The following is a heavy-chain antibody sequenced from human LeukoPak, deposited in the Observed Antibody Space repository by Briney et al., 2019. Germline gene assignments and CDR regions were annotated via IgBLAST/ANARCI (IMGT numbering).Heavy chain of an antibody. Sequence: GGSLRLSCAASGFTFSSYGMHWVRQAPGKGLEWVAFIRYDGSNKYYADSVKGRFTISRDNSKNTLYLQMNSLRAEDTAVYYCGKDLRLWFGELTADLDYWGQGTLVTVSS. CDR3: GKDLRLWFGELTADLDY. CDR1: GFTFSSYG. D-gene: IGHD3-10*01. CDR2: IRYDGSNK. J-gene: IGHJ4*02. V-gene: IGHV3-30*02.